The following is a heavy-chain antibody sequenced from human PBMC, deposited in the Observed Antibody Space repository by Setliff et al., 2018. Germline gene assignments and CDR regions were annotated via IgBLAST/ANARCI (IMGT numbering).Heavy chain of an antibody. V-gene: IGHV1-24*01. CDR3: ATSVSWIQLVLYPQGHPEPFDY. Sequence: ASVKVSCKASGYTFTSYGISWVRQAPGKGLEWMGGFDPEDGETIYAQKFQGRVTMTEDTSTDTAYMELSSLRSEDTAVYCCATSVSWIQLVLYPQGHPEPFDYWGQGTLVTVS. J-gene: IGHJ4*02. CDR2: FDPEDGET. D-gene: IGHD5-18*01. CDR1: GYTFTSYG.